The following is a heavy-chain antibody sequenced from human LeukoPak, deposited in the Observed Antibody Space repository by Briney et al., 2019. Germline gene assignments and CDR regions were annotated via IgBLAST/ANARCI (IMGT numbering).Heavy chain of an antibody. CDR1: GYTFTSYA. CDR2: INAGNGNT. CDR3: AVADYGDY. J-gene: IGHJ4*02. V-gene: IGHV1-3*01. Sequence: ASVKVSCMASGYTFTSYAMHWVRQAPGQRLEWMGWINAGNGNTKYLQKFQGRVTFTRDTSASTAYMELSSLRSEDTAVYYCAVADYGDYWGQGTLVTVSS. D-gene: IGHD5-12*01.